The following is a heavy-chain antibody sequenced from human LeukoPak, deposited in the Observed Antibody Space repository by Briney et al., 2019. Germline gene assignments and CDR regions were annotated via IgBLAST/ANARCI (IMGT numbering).Heavy chain of an antibody. CDR1: GGTFSSYA. CDR3: ARDEGTVDYPNNWFDP. D-gene: IGHD1-14*01. CDR2: IIPIFGTT. Sequence: ASVKVSCKASGGTFSSYAISWVRQAPGQGLEWMGGIIPIFGTTNYAQKFQGRVTITTDESTSTAYMELSSLRSEDTAVYYSARDEGTVDYPNNWFDPWGQGTLVTVSS. V-gene: IGHV1-69*05. J-gene: IGHJ5*02.